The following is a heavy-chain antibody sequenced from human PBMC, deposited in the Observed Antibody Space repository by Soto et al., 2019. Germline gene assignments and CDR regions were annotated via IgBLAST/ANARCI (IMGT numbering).Heavy chain of an antibody. CDR3: ARVRYCSGGSCYSQGYGMDV. D-gene: IGHD2-15*01. J-gene: IGHJ6*02. Sequence: LSLTCTVSGGSVSSGSYYWSWIRQPPGKGLEWIGYIYYSGSTNYNPSLKSRVTISVDTSKNQFSLKLSSVTAADAAVYYCARVRYCSGGSCYSQGYGMDVWGQGTTVTVSS. CDR2: IYYSGST. CDR1: GGSVSSGSYY. V-gene: IGHV4-61*01.